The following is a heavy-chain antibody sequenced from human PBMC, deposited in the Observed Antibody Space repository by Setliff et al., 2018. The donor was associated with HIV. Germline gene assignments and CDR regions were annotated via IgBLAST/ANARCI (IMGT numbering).Heavy chain of an antibody. CDR1: GYTLTELS. D-gene: IGHD3-22*01. Sequence: ASVKVSCKVSGYTLTELSIHWVRQAPGKGLEWMGGFDPQYDKTFYAQKFQGRVTMSEDTSTDPAYMELSSRRSEDTAVYYCATRAYDSRGYLRSRFSGAAFDIWGQGTMVTVSS. V-gene: IGHV1-24*01. J-gene: IGHJ3*02. CDR3: ATRAYDSRGYLRSRFSGAAFDI. CDR2: FDPQYDKT.